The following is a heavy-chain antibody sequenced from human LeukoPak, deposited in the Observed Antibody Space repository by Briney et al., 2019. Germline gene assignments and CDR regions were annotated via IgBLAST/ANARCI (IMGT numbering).Heavy chain of an antibody. D-gene: IGHD3-10*01. CDR2: IYYSGST. Sequence: PSQTLSLTCTVSAGSISSSSYYWGWIRQPPVKGLEWIGSIYYSGSTYYNPSLKSRVTISVDTSKNQFSLKLSSVTAADTAVYYCARHSGPPYYFDYWGQGTLVTVSS. CDR3: ARHSGPPYYFDY. V-gene: IGHV4-39*01. J-gene: IGHJ4*02. CDR1: AGSISSSSYY.